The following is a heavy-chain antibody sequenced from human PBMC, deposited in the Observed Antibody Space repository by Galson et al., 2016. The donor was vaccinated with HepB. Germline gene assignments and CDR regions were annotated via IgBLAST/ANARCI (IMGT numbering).Heavy chain of an antibody. Sequence: ETLSLTCTVSGGSISSGSSYWGWIRQPPGKGLEWIGSIHYSGSTYYNPSLKSRVTMSVDTSKNQFSLRLTSVTAADTAVYYCATQKSLWFGEGDFWGQGTLVTVSS. J-gene: IGHJ4*02. V-gene: IGHV4-39*01. CDR1: GGSISSGSSY. D-gene: IGHD3-10*01. CDR3: ATQKSLWFGEGDF. CDR2: IHYSGST.